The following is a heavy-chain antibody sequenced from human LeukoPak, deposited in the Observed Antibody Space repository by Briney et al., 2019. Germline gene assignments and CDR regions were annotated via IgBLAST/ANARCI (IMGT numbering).Heavy chain of an antibody. D-gene: IGHD1-7*01. V-gene: IGHV1-69*13. Sequence: WASVTVSCTASGGTFSSYAISWVRQAPGQGLEWMGGIIPIFGTANYAQKFQGRVTITADESTSTAYMELSSLRSEDTAVYYCAGRYNWNYGGDYWGQGTLVTVSS. CDR3: AGRYNWNYGGDY. CDR1: GGTFSSYA. J-gene: IGHJ4*02. CDR2: IIPIFGTA.